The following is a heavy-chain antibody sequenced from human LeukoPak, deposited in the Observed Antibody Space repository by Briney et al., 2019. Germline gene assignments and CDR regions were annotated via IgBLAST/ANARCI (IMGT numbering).Heavy chain of an antibody. J-gene: IGHJ4*02. V-gene: IGHV4-31*03. D-gene: IGHD3-3*01. CDR1: GGSISSGGYY. Sequence: SETLSLTCTVSGGSISSGGYYWSWIRQHPGKGLEWIGYIYYSVSTYYNPSLKSRVTISVDTSKNQLSLKLSSVTAADTAVYYCARLTEGDFWSGYQVIDYWGQGTLVTVSS. CDR2: IYYSVST. CDR3: ARLTEGDFWSGYQVIDY.